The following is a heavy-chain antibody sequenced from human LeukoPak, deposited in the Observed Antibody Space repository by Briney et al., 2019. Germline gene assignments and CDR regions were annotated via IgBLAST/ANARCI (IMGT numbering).Heavy chain of an antibody. CDR3: GRLAHNAWYAIDH. V-gene: IGHV3-7*01. CDR2: ILPDGSQK. CDR1: DFTFSFYW. Sequence: QPGGSLRLSCVVSDFTFSFYWMTWVRQAPGKGLEWVANILPDGSQKYYVDSVKGRFTISRDNPKNSLYLQINSLRVDDTAVHYCGRLAHNAWYAIDHWGQGTLVTVSS. D-gene: IGHD6-13*01. J-gene: IGHJ4*02.